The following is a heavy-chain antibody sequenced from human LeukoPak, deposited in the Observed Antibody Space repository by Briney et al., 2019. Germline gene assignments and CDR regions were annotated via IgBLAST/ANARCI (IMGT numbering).Heavy chain of an antibody. CDR3: ETAIDY. J-gene: IGHJ4*02. CDR2: ISNDGNIK. V-gene: IGHV3-30*04. CDR1: GFTFSSYA. Sequence: GGSLRLSCAASGFTFSSYAMHWVRQAPGKGLEWVAVISNDGNIKYYADSVKGRFSISRDNSKNTLYLQMNSLRAEDTGVYYCETAIDYWGQGTLVTVSS.